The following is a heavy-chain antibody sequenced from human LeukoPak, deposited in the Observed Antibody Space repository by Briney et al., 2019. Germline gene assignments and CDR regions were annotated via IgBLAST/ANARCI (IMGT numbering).Heavy chain of an antibody. CDR1: GGTFSSYA. CDR3: ARDPGYGGNSGSLRYYYYGMDV. D-gene: IGHD4-23*01. CDR2: IIPIFGTA. J-gene: IGHJ6*02. V-gene: IGHV1-69*13. Sequence: ASVKVSCKASGGTFSSYAISWVRQAPGQGLEWMGGIIPIFGTANYAQKFQGRVTITADESTSTACMELSSLRSEDTAVYYCARDPGYGGNSGSLRYYYYGMDVWGQGTTVTVSS.